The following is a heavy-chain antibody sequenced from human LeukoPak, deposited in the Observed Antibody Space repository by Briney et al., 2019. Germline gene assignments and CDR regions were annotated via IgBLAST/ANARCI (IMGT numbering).Heavy chain of an antibody. D-gene: IGHD3-3*01. CDR1: GYTFTGYY. CDR3: ARDTARITIFGVAKYMDV. Sequence: GASVKVSCKASGYTFTGYYMHWVRQAPGQGREWMGWINPNSGGTNSAQKFQGRVTMTRDTSISTAYMELSRLRSDDTAVYYCARDTARITIFGVAKYMDVWGKGTTVTVSS. V-gene: IGHV1-2*02. CDR2: INPNSGGT. J-gene: IGHJ6*03.